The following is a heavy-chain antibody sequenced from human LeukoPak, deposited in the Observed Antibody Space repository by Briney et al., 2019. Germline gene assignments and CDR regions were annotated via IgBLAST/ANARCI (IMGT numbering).Heavy chain of an antibody. CDR2: INSDGSST. J-gene: IGHJ4*02. D-gene: IGHD6-6*01. Sequence: PGGSLRLSCAASGFTFSSYWMHWVRQAPGKGLVWVSRINSDGSSTSYADSVKGRFTISRDNAKNTLYLQMNSLRAEDTAVYYCAKGLEYSSSSGNFDYWGQGTLVTVSS. CDR1: GFTFSSYW. V-gene: IGHV3-74*01. CDR3: AKGLEYSSSSGNFDY.